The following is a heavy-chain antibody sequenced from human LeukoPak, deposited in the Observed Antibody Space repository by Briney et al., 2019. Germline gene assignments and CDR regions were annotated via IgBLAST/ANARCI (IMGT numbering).Heavy chain of an antibody. CDR2: ITTYNGNT. D-gene: IGHD6-19*01. V-gene: IGHV1-18*01. Sequence: GASVKVSCKASGYTFNKYGISWVRQAPGQGLEWMGWITTYNGNTNYAQKVQGRVTMTTDTSASTVYMELRSLRPDDTAVYYCARINGWLVSSGTVKYFDYWGQGTLVTVSS. CDR1: GYTFNKYG. CDR3: ARINGWLVSSGTVKYFDY. J-gene: IGHJ4*02.